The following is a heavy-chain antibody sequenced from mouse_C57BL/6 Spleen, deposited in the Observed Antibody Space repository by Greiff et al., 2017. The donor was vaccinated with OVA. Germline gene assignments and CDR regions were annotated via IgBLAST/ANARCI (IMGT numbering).Heavy chain of an antibody. J-gene: IGHJ4*01. CDR1: GYSITSGYY. D-gene: IGHD1-1*01. CDR3: AREGYYGSSPRAMDY. V-gene: IGHV3-6*01. CDR2: ISYDGSN. Sequence: ESGPGLVKPSQSLSLTCSVTGYSITSGYYWNWIRQFPGNKLEWMGYISYDGSNNYNPSLKNRISITRDTSKNQFFLKLNSVTTEDTATYYCAREGYYGSSPRAMDYWGQGTSVTVSS.